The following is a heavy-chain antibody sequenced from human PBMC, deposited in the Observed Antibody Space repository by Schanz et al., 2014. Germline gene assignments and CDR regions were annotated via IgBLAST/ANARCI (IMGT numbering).Heavy chain of an antibody. CDR1: GFTFSSYA. J-gene: IGHJ4*02. CDR3: ARDRRNADLDY. CDR2: ITYNGGTI. Sequence: EVQLVESGGDLVQPGGSLRLSCAASGFTFSSYAMSWVRQAPGKGLEWISYITYNGGTIYYADSVKGRFTISRDNAKNSLYLEMNSLRAEDTALYYCARDRRNADLDYWGQGTLVTVSS. D-gene: IGHD1-1*01. V-gene: IGHV3-48*01.